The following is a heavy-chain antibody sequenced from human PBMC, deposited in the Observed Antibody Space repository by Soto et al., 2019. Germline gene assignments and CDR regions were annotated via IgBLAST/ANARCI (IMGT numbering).Heavy chain of an antibody. CDR1: GGTFSSYA. J-gene: IGHJ4*02. Sequence: ASVKVSCKASGGTFSSYAISWVRQAPGQGLEWMGWISNYNGNTHYAHNLQGRVTLTTDTSASTVYMELRNLRSDDTAVYYCARAVINYYDSSGPLLVWGQGTLVTVSS. CDR2: ISNYNGNT. D-gene: IGHD3-22*01. V-gene: IGHV1-18*01. CDR3: ARAVINYYDSSGPLLV.